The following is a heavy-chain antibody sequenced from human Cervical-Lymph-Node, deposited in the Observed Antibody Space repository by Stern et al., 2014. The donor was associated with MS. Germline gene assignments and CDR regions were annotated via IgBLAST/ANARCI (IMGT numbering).Heavy chain of an antibody. CDR2: ISHDGYT. CDR3: ARRGGQRLIHFDS. J-gene: IGHJ4*02. Sequence: QLQLQESGPGLVKPSGTLSLTCAVSGDLITNRNYWSWVRQSPGKGLEWIGEISHDGYTHYHPSPNGRAFLSLDNSKNQFSLTVTSVTATDTAVYFCARRGGQRLIHFDSWGQGTLVTVSS. D-gene: IGHD6-25*01. CDR1: GDLITNRNY. V-gene: IGHV4-4*02.